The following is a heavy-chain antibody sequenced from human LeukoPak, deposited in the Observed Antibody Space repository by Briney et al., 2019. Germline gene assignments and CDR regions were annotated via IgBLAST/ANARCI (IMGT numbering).Heavy chain of an antibody. D-gene: IGHD6-13*01. V-gene: IGHV1-3*01. CDR2: INAGGGNT. CDR3: ARDPMYSSSWYGYYFDY. Sequence: GASVKVSCKASGYTFTSYDMHWVRQAPGQRLEWMGWINAGGGNTRFSQKFQGRVTITRDTSASTAFMELSSLRSEDTAVYYCARDPMYSSSWYGYYFDYWGQGTLVTVSS. CDR1: GYTFTSYD. J-gene: IGHJ4*02.